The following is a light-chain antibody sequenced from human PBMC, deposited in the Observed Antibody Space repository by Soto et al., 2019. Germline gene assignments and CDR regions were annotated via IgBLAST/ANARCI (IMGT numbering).Light chain of an antibody. J-gene: IGKJ2*01. CDR3: QQYGSSPPS. V-gene: IGKV3-15*01. CDR1: QSVSSN. CDR2: GAS. Sequence: EIVMTQSPDNLSVSPGERATLSCRASQSVSSNLAWYQQKPGQAPRLLIYGASTRATGVPAKFSGSGSGTDFTLTISSLEPEDFAVYYCQQYGSSPPSFGQGTKLEIK.